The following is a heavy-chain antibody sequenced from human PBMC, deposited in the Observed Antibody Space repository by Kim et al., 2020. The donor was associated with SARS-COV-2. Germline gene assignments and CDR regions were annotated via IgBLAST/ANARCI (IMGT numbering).Heavy chain of an antibody. J-gene: IGHJ6*01. D-gene: IGHD3-16*02. Sequence: GGSLRLSCAASGFTFSDYYMSWIRQAPGKGLEWVSYISSSSSYTNYADSVKGRFTISRDNAKNSLYLQMNSLRAEDTAVYYCARVGYDYVWGSYRDYYYYYGLDVWGRDTTLPLSS. CDR2: ISSSSSYT. CDR3: ARVGYDYVWGSYRDYYYYYGLDV. CDR1: GFTFSDYY. V-gene: IGHV3-11*05.